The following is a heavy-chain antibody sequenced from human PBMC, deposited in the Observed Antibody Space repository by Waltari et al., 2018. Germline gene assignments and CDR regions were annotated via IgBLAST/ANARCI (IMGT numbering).Heavy chain of an antibody. D-gene: IGHD3-10*01. CDR3: VTALGDRSSASRPFDV. V-gene: IGHV1-69-2*01. CDR1: GYRFTDYY. Sequence: EVQLLQSGTELKKPGRTVKISCQVSGYRFTDYYLHWVQQAPGKGPQGMGLVDPEDGETIYAERFQGRVTITADTSTETAFMELSSLTSDDTAVYYCVTALGDRSSASRPFDVWGLGTLITVSS. CDR2: VDPEDGET. J-gene: IGHJ3*01.